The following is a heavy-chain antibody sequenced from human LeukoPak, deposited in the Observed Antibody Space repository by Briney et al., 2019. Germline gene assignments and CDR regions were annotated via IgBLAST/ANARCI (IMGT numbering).Heavy chain of an antibody. D-gene: IGHD6-6*01. CDR1: GFTFSSYA. CDR2: ISGSGGTT. Sequence: GGSLRLSCAASGFTFSSYAMNWARQAPGKGLEWVSTISGSGGTTNYADAVQGRFTISRDNSKNTLYLQMSSPRAEDTAVYYCAKVLYSRSSVDYWGQGTLVTVSS. J-gene: IGHJ4*02. CDR3: AKVLYSRSSVDY. V-gene: IGHV3-23*01.